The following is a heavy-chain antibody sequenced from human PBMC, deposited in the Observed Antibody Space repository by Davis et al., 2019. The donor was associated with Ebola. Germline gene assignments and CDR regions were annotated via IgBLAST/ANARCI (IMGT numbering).Heavy chain of an antibody. CDR3: ARGEYYDILTGPITLGY. CDR1: GFTFSSYA. D-gene: IGHD3-9*01. V-gene: IGHV3-30-3*01. Sequence: GESLKISCAASGFTFSSYAMHWVRQAPGKGLEWVAVISYDGSNKYYADSVKGRFTISRDNSKNTLYLQMNSLRAEDTAVYYCARGEYYDILTGPITLGYWGQGTLVTVSS. CDR2: ISYDGSNK. J-gene: IGHJ4*02.